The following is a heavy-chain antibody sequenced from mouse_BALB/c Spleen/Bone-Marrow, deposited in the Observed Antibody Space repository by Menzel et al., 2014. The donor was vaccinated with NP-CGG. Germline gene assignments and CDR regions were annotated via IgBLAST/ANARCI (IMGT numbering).Heavy chain of an antibody. J-gene: IGHJ4*01. Sequence: VKLVESGAELVRPGASVRLSCKASGYTFTSYWMNWVKQRPEQGLEWIGRIDPYDSETHYNQKFRDKAILTVDKSSRIAFMQLSRLTSEDSAVYYCARSPDTYPSMDYWGQGTSVTVSS. V-gene: IGHV1-52*01. CDR3: ARSPDTYPSMDY. CDR1: GYTFTSYW. CDR2: IDPYDSET.